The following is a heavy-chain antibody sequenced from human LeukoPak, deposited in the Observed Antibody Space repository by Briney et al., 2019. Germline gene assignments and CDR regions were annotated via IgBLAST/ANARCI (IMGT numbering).Heavy chain of an antibody. CDR3: ARGSLASRPDY. Sequence: GGSLTLSCTASRFPFSNYAMSWVRQAPGKGLECCSGCRCSGRSSYYAAPVKGRFTISKDNSKNTLYLQMSRLRAEDTAVYYCARGSLASRPDYWGQGTLVTVSS. V-gene: IGHV3-23*01. CDR2: CRCSGRSS. CDR1: RFPFSNYA. D-gene: IGHD6-6*01. J-gene: IGHJ4*02.